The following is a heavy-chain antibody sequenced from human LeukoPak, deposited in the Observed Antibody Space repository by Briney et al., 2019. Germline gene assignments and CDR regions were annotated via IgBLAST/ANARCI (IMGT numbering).Heavy chain of an antibody. CDR3: ARDLYGYNSFDY. CDR2: IYYSGST. J-gene: IGHJ4*02. D-gene: IGHD5-24*01. Sequence: KTSETLSLTCTVSGGSISSGGYYWSWIRQHPGKGLEWIGYIYYSGSTYYNPSLKSRVTISVDTSKNQFSLKLNSVTAADTAVYYWARDLYGYNSFDYWGQGTLVTVSS. V-gene: IGHV4-31*03. CDR1: GGSISSGGYY.